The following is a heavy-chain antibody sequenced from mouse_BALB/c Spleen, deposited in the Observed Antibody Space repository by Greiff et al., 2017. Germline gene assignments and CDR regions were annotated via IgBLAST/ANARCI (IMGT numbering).Heavy chain of an antibody. CDR3: AKNGAYRYHSYWYLDV. J-gene: IGHJ1*01. Sequence: QVQLQQSGPSLVQPSQSLSITCTVSGFSLTSYGVHWVRQSPGKGLEWLGVIWRGGSTDYNAAFMSRLCITKDNSKSQVFFKMNSLQADDTAIYYCAKNGAYRYHSYWYLDVWGAGTTVTVSS. V-gene: IGHV2-5-1*01. D-gene: IGHD2-14*01. CDR2: IWRGGST. CDR1: GFSLTSYG.